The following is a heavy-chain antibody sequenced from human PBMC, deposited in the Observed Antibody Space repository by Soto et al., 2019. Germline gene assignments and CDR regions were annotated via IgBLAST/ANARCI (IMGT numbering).Heavy chain of an antibody. CDR3: AKERSYQLVPPLNWLDP. J-gene: IGHJ5*01. CDR1: GFTFSFYG. CDR2: ISYDGSNQ. D-gene: IGHD6-13*01. Sequence: QVQLVESGGGVVQPGRSLRLSCAASGFTFSFYGMHWVRQAPGNGLEWVALISYDGSNQSYADSVKGRCIISRDNSKNTLYRQMNSLRAEDTAVYYCAKERSYQLVPPLNWLDPWGQGTMITVSS. V-gene: IGHV3-30*18.